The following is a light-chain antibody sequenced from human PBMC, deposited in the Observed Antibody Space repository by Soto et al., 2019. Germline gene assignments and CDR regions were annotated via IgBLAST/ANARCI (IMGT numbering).Light chain of an antibody. CDR2: EVS. CDR3: CSYAGSYTFVV. V-gene: IGLV2-11*01. J-gene: IGLJ2*01. Sequence: QPVLTQPRSVSGSPGQSVTISCTGTSSDVGGYNYVSWYQHHPGKAPKLMIYEVSKRPSGVPDRFSGSKSGNTASLTISGLQAEDEADYYCCSYAGSYTFVVFGGGTKLTVL. CDR1: SSDVGGYNY.